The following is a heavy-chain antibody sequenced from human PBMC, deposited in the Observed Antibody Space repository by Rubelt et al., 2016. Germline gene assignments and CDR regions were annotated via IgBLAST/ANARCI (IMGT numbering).Heavy chain of an antibody. CDR1: GYTFTSYG. J-gene: IGHJ5*02. D-gene: IGHD3-16*02. CDR2: ISAYNGNT. CDR3: ARVMITFGGVIEVGWFDP. V-gene: IGHV1-18*01. Sequence: QVQLVQSGAEVKKPGASVKVSCKASGYTFTSYGISWVRQAPGHGLEWMGWISAYNGNTNYAQKVQGRVTMTTDTSTSTAYMELRSLRSDDTAVYYCARVMITFGGVIEVGWFDPWGQGTLVTVSS.